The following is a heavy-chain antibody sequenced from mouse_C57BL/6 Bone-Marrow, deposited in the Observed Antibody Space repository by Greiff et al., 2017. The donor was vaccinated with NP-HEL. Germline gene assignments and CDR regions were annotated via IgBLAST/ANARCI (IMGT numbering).Heavy chain of an antibody. J-gene: IGHJ4*01. Sequence: EVMLVESGGGLVKPGGSLKLSCAASGFTFSSYAMSWVRQTPEKRLEWVATISDGGSYTYYPDNVKGRFTISRDNAKNNLYLQMSHLKSEDTAMYYCARVWPYAMDYWGQGTSVTVSS. V-gene: IGHV5-4*03. D-gene: IGHD2-10*02. CDR3: ARVWPYAMDY. CDR2: ISDGGSYT. CDR1: GFTFSSYA.